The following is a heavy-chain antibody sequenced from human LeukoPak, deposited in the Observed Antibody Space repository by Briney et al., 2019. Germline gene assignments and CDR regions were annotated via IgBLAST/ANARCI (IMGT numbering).Heavy chain of an antibody. V-gene: IGHV3-66*01. J-gene: IGHJ4*02. CDR3: ARASRWLAFDN. D-gene: IGHD6-19*01. CDR1: GFTVSSSF. Sequence: GGSLRLSCAASGFTVSSSFMNWVRQAPGEGLEWVSTIYSNDNSNYADSVKGRFTVSRDSSRNTLYLQMNSLRAEDTAVYFCARASRWLAFDNWGQGTLVTVSS. CDR2: IYSNDNS.